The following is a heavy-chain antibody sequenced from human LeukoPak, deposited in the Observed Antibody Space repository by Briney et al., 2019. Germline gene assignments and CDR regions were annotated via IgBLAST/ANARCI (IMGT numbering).Heavy chain of an antibody. CDR3: ARLYDDCTRSTCLWYFDY. Sequence: GRSLRLSCAASGFTFSSYAMHWVRQPPGKGLEWVANIKQDGSEEYYVDSVKGRFTISRDNAKNSLILQMNSLRAEDTAVYYCARLYDDCTRSTCLWYFDYWGQGTLVTVPS. V-gene: IGHV3-7*01. D-gene: IGHD2/OR15-2a*01. CDR1: GFTFSSYA. CDR2: IKQDGSEE. J-gene: IGHJ4*02.